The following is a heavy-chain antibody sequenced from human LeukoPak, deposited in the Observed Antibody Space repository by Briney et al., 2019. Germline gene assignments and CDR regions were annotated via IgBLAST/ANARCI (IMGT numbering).Heavy chain of an antibody. Sequence: GGLVKVSCKASGYTFTDSYMHWVRQAPGQGLKWMGWINTYSGGTNYAQEFQGRVTMTRDASISTAYMELSRLTSDDTAVYYCARKSASCYYSNFDYWGQGTLVTVSS. J-gene: IGHJ4*02. CDR1: GYTFTDSY. D-gene: IGHD3-22*01. CDR3: ARKSASCYYSNFDY. CDR2: INTYSGGT. V-gene: IGHV1-2*02.